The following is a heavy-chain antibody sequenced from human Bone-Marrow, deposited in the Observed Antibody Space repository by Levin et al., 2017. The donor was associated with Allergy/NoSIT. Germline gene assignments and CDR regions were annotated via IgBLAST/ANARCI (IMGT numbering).Heavy chain of an antibody. CDR2: ISWDSRNI. CDR1: GFNFDDYA. CDR3: AKVRGDEDAFHV. D-gene: IGHD3-16*01. J-gene: IGHJ3*01. Sequence: SLKISCAASGFNFDDYAMHWVRQAPGKGLEWVSGISWDSRNIIYADSVKGRFTISRDNAKNSLYLEMNSLRPEDTALYYCAKVRGDEDAFHVWGQGTMVTVSS. V-gene: IGHV3-9*01.